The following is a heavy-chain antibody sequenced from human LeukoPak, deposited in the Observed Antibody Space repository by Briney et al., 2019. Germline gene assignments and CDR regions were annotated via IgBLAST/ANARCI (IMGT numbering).Heavy chain of an antibody. CDR2: IYHSGST. CDR3: ARDGSSGYPTPDS. D-gene: IGHD3-22*01. V-gene: IGHV4-30-2*01. Sequence: SETLSLTCTVSDGSISSGGYYWSWIRQPPGKGLEWIGYIYHSGSTYYNPSLKSRVTISVDRSKNQFSLKLSSVTAADTAVYYCARDGSSGYPTPDSWGQGTLVTVSS. CDR1: DGSISSGGYY. J-gene: IGHJ4*02.